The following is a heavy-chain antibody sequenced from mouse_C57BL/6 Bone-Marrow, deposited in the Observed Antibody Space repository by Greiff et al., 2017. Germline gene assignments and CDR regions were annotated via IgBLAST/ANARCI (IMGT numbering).Heavy chain of an antibody. CDR3: TGHYYGSSYWYFDV. D-gene: IGHD1-1*01. J-gene: IGHJ1*03. Sequence: EVKVVESGAELVRPGASVKLSCTASGFNIKDDYMHWVKQRPEQGLEWIGWIDPENGDTEYASKFQGKATITADTSSNTAYLQLSSLTSEDTAVYYCTGHYYGSSYWYFDVWGTGTTVTVSS. CDR2: IDPENGDT. V-gene: IGHV14-4*01. CDR1: GFNIKDDY.